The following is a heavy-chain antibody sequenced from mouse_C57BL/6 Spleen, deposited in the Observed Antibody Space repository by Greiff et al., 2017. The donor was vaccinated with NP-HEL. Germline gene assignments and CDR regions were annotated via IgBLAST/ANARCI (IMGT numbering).Heavy chain of an antibody. D-gene: IGHD3-2*02. V-gene: IGHV1-76*01. CDR3: ARSQATLFDY. CDR1: GYTFTDYY. J-gene: IGHJ2*01. Sequence: VKLMESGAELVRPGASVKLSCKASGYTFTDYYINWVKQRPGQGLEWIARIYPGSGNTYYNEKFKGKATLTAEKSSSTAYMQLSSLTSEDSAVYFCARSQATLFDYWGQGTTLTVSS. CDR2: IYPGSGNT.